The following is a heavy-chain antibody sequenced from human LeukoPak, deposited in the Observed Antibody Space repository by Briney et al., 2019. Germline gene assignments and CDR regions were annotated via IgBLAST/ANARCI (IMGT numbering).Heavy chain of an antibody. CDR2: ISNDGSNK. Sequence: GGSLRLSCVASGFTFSSYGMHWVRQASGKGLEWVAVISNDGSNKYYADSVKGRFTISRDNSKNTLYLQMNSLRAEDTAVYYCAKGRGAFDIWGQGTMVTVSS. CDR3: AKGRGAFDI. CDR1: GFTFSSYG. V-gene: IGHV3-30*18. D-gene: IGHD3-10*01. J-gene: IGHJ3*02.